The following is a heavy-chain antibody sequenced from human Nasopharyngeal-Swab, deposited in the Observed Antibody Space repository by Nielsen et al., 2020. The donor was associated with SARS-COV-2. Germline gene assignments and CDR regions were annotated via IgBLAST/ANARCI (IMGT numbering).Heavy chain of an antibody. CDR3: AKSGYSSSSESDY. J-gene: IGHJ4*02. V-gene: IGHV3-23*01. CDR2: ISGSGGST. CDR1: GFTFSDYY. Sequence: GESLKISCAASGFTFSDYYMSWIRQAPGKGLEWVSAISGSGGSTYYAESVKGRFTISRDNSKNTLYLQMNSLRAEDTAVYYCAKSGYSSSSESDYWGQGTLVTVSS. D-gene: IGHD6-6*01.